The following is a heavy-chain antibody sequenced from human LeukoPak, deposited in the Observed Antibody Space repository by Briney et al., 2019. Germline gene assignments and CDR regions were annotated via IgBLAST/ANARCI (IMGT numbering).Heavy chain of an antibody. D-gene: IGHD3-10*01. CDR3: ARFSMVRGAIDY. V-gene: IGHV4-39*01. CDR2: INHSGST. J-gene: IGHJ4*02. Sequence: SETLSLTCTVSGGSISSGGYYWSWIRQPPGKGLEWIGEINHSGSTNYNPSLKSRVTISVDTSKNQFSLKLSSVTAADTAVYYCARFSMVRGAIDYWGQGTLVTVSS. CDR1: GGSISSGGYY.